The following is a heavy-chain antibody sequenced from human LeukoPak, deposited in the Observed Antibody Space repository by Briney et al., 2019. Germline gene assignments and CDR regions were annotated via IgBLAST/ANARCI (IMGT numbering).Heavy chain of an antibody. J-gene: IGHJ5*02. CDR2: IIPMFDVT. V-gene: IGHV1-69*04. CDR3: ARDSSAAGSGGLFDP. D-gene: IGHD6-13*01. Sequence: SVKVSCKASGGTFSSYGVSWVRQAPGQRLEWLGRIIPMFDVTNYAQKFQGRVTVTADKATNTAYMELSSLISEDTAVYYCARDSSAAGSGGLFDPWGQGTQVTVSS. CDR1: GGTFSSYG.